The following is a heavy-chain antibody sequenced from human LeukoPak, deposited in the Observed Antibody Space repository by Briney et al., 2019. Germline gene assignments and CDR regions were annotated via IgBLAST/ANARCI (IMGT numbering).Heavy chain of an antibody. CDR1: GFTFDDYA. Sequence: GGSLRLSCAASGFTFDDYAMHWVRQAPGKGLEWVSGISWNSGSMGYADSVKGRFTISRDNAKNSLYLQMNSLRAEDTALYYCAKVLGGSYAFNGAFGYWGQGTLVTVSS. CDR3: AKVLGGSYAFNGAFGY. CDR2: ISWNSGSM. V-gene: IGHV3-9*01. J-gene: IGHJ4*02. D-gene: IGHD1-26*01.